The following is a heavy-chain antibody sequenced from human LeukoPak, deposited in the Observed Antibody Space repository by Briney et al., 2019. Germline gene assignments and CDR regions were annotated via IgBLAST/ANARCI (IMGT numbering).Heavy chain of an antibody. CDR2: IRSKAYGGTT. Sequence: GGSLRLSCAASGFTFSNYYMNWVRQAPGKGLEWVGFIRSKAYGGTTEYAASVKGRFTISRDDSKSIAYLQMNSLKTEDTAVYYCTRGGYDFWSGYSDYWGQGTLVTVSS. D-gene: IGHD3-3*01. CDR1: GFTFSNYY. V-gene: IGHV3-49*04. CDR3: TRGGYDFWSGYSDY. J-gene: IGHJ4*02.